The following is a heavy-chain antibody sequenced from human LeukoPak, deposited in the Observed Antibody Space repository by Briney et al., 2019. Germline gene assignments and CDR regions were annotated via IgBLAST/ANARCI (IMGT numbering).Heavy chain of an antibody. D-gene: IGHD3-3*01. CDR3: ARGRWTRFRSGYYNNWFDP. CDR1: GGSFSGYY. V-gene: IGHV4-34*01. CDR2: INHSGST. J-gene: IGHJ5*02. Sequence: SETLSLTCAVYGGSFSGYYWSWIRQPPGKGLEWIGEINHSGSTNYNPSLKSRVTISVDTSKNQFSLKLSSVTAADTAVYYCARGRWTRFRSGYYNNWFDPWGQGTLVTVSS.